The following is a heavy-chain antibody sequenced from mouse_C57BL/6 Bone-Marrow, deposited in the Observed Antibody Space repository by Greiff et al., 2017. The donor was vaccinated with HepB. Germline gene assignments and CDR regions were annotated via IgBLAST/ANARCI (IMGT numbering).Heavy chain of an antibody. CDR1: GYTFTDYN. Sequence: EVKLVESGPELVKPGASVKMSCKASGYTFTDYNMHWVKQSHGKSLEWIGYINPNNGGTSYNQKFKGKATLTVNKSSSTAYMELRSLTSEDSAVYYCATYGRFAYWGQGTLVTVSA. D-gene: IGHD1-1*01. CDR2: INPNNGGT. CDR3: ATYGRFAY. V-gene: IGHV1-22*01. J-gene: IGHJ3*01.